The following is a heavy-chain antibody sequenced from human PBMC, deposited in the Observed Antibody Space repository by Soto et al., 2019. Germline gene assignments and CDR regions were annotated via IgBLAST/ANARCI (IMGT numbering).Heavy chain of an antibody. D-gene: IGHD1-26*01. J-gene: IGHJ6*02. V-gene: IGHV1-46*01. CDR3: ARDRGRGGSYHIYFSGMDV. Sequence: QVQVVQSGAEVKKPGASVKVSCKASGYTFTTYYIHWVRQAPGQGLEWRGVINPSGGSINYAQKFQGRVTMTKDTSTSTVYRELSSLRSEDTAVYYCARDRGRGGSYHIYFSGMDVWGQGTTVTVSS. CDR1: GYTFTTYY. CDR2: INPSGGSI.